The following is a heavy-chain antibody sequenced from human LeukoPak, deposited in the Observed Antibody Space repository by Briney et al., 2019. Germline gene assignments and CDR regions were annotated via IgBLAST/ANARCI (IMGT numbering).Heavy chain of an antibody. V-gene: IGHV1-69*13. Sequence: ASVKVSCKASGGTFSSYAISWVRQAPGQGLEWMGGIIPIFGTANYAQKFRGRVTITADESTSTAYMELSRLRSEDTAVYYCALLLWFGELLPNYGMDVWGQGTTVTVSS. CDR1: GGTFSSYA. CDR3: ALLLWFGELLPNYGMDV. D-gene: IGHD3-10*01. J-gene: IGHJ6*02. CDR2: IIPIFGTA.